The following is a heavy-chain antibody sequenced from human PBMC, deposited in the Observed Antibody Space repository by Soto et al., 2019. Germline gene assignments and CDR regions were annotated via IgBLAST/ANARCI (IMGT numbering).Heavy chain of an antibody. CDR1: GYTFTSYG. CDR3: ARVGYCSSTSCQVDY. Sequence: ASVKVSCKASGYTFTSYGINWVRQAPGRGLEWTGWINPGNGNTKYSQQFQGRVIIDRDTSASTAYMELSSLRSEDTAVYYCARVGYCSSTSCQVDYWGQGTLVTVSS. J-gene: IGHJ4*02. V-gene: IGHV1-3*01. CDR2: INPGNGNT. D-gene: IGHD2-2*01.